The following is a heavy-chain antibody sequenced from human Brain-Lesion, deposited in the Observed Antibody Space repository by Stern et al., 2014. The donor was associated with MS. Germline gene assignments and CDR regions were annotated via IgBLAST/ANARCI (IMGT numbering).Heavy chain of an antibody. CDR1: GGSVSSTSYA. J-gene: IGHJ5*02. CDR3: AGEEDIRYCSGGSCTGNWFDP. CDR2: IYYSGNT. Sequence: QLQLQESGPGLVKPSETLSLTCTVAGGSVSSTSYAWAWIRQPPGKGLEWIGTIYYSGNTYYSPSLKSRLPISLAPSQNEFSLQLRSVTAADTAVYYCAGEEDIRYCSGGSCTGNWFDPWGQGTLVTVSS. D-gene: IGHD2-15*01. V-gene: IGHV4-39*01.